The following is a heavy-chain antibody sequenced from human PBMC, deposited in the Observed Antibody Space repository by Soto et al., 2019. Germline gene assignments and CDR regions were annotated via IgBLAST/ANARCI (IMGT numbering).Heavy chain of an antibody. D-gene: IGHD2-15*01. CDR2: ITSSSSTI. CDR3: ARDCSGGSCYYVPDYYYRRSG. Sequence: GGSLRLSCSASGFTFSSYSMNWVRQAPGKGLEWVSCITSSSSTIYYADSVKGRFTISRDNAKNSLYLQMNSLRDEDTAVYYCARDCSGGSCYYVPDYYYRRSGWGQGTMVTVPS. J-gene: IGHJ6*02. V-gene: IGHV3-48*02. CDR1: GFTFSSYS.